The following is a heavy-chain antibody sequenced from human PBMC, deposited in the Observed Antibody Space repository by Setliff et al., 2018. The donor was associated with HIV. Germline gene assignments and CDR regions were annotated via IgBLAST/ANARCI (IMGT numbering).Heavy chain of an antibody. D-gene: IGHD6-13*01. CDR3: ARAYRNIWFSGHDAPDS. CDR1: GFTFSSHA. Sequence: GGSLRLSCAASGFTFSSHAMSWVRQAPGKGLEWVSAISGYGYSTYYADSVKGRFTISRDNAKNSLYMQMNSLRAEDTAVYYCARAYRNIWFSGHDAPDSWGQGTMVT. J-gene: IGHJ3*02. CDR2: ISGYGYST. V-gene: IGHV3-23*01.